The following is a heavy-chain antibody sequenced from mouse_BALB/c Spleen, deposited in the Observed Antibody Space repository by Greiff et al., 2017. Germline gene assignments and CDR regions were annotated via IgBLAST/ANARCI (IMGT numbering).Heavy chain of an antibody. J-gene: IGHJ4*01. V-gene: IGHV5-4*02. CDR1: GFTFSDYY. Sequence: EVQVVESGGGLVKPGGYLKLSCAASGFTFSDYYMYWVRQTPEKRLEWVATISDGGSYTYYPDSVKGRFTISRDNAKNNLYLQMSSLKSEDTAMYYCARDRDYGPYYYAMDYWGQGTSVTVSS. CDR3: ARDRDYGPYYYAMDY. D-gene: IGHD1-2*01. CDR2: ISDGGSYT.